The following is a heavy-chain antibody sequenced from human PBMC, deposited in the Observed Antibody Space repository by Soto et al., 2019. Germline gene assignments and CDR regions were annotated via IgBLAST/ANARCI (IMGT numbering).Heavy chain of an antibody. CDR3: ARDSSSLDAFDI. D-gene: IGHD6-13*01. CDR2: IWYDGSNK. Sequence: GVSLRLSCAVAGFNFSSYGVHWIRQAPGKGLEWVAVIWYDGSNKYYADSVKGRFTISRDNSKNTLYLQMNSLRAEDTAVYYCARDSSSLDAFDIWAKGQWSPFPQ. J-gene: IGHJ3*02. V-gene: IGHV3-33*01. CDR1: GFNFSSYG.